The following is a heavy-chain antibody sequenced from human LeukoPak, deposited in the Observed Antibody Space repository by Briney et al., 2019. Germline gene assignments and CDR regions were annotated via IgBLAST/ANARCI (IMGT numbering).Heavy chain of an antibody. CDR2: ISSSGSTI. Sequence: PGGSLRLSCAASGFTFRSYEMNWVHQAPGKGLEWVSYISSSGSTIYYADSVKGRFTISRDKAKNSLYLQMNSLRAEDTAVYYCAELGITMIGGVWGKGTTVTISS. CDR1: GFTFRSYE. V-gene: IGHV3-48*03. D-gene: IGHD3-10*02. CDR3: AELGITMIGGV. J-gene: IGHJ6*04.